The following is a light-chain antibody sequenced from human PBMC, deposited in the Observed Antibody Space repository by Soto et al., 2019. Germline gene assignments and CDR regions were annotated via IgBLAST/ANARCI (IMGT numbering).Light chain of an antibody. CDR3: QQYNSYSIT. CDR2: AAS. Sequence: IKFTQSPSSRPASVGDRVTITCRASQDIAIYLEWYQQKPGEAPKLLIYAASPLYGGVPSMFSGSGSGTEFTRTISSLQPDDVATAYCQQYNSYSITFGQGTRLEIK. CDR1: QDIAIY. J-gene: IGKJ5*01. V-gene: IGKV1-9*01.